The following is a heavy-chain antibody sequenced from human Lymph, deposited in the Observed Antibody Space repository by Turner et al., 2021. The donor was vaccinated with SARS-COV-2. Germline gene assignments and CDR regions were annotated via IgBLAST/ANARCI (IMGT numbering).Heavy chain of an antibody. D-gene: IGHD2-15*01. V-gene: IGHV1-46*01. J-gene: IGHJ4*02. Sequence: QVQLVQSGAEVKKPGASVKVSCKASGYTFTSYYMHWVRQAPGQGLEWMGIINPSGDSTSYATKFQGRVTMTRDTSTSTVYMELSSLRSEDTAVYYCARVGPGGFDYWGQGTPVTVSS. CDR1: GYTFTSYY. CDR2: INPSGDST. CDR3: ARVGPGGFDY.